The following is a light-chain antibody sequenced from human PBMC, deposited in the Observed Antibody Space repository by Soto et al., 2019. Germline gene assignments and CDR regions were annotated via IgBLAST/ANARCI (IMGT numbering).Light chain of an antibody. CDR3: SSYINSITFVV. V-gene: IGLV2-14*02. CDR1: SDDVGTYNL. J-gene: IGLJ2*01. Sequence: QSALTQPASVSGSPGQSITISCTGTSDDVGTYNLVSWYQQHPGKAPKLLIYEVSNRPSGVSSRFSGSKSGNTASLTISGLQAEDEADYYCSSYINSITFVVFGGGTQLTVL. CDR2: EVS.